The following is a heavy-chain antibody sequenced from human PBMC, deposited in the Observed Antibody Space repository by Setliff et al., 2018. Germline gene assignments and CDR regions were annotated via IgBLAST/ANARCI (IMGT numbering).Heavy chain of an antibody. CDR3: VTSTIIIYYFDF. V-gene: IGHV3-23*01. Sequence: GGSLRLSCAASGLTFRTYAMSWVRQAPGKGLEWVSSTTGSGGDRDYADSVKGRFTISRDNSKNTLYLQMNSLRAEETAVYYCVTSTIIIYYFDFWGQGTPVTVSS. CDR2: TTGSGGDR. J-gene: IGHJ4*02. CDR1: GLTFRTYA. D-gene: IGHD3-10*01.